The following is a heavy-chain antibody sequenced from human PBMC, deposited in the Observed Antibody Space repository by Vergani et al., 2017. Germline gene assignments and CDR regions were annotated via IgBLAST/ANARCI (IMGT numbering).Heavy chain of an antibody. D-gene: IGHD3-22*01. CDR2: IYCGGRT. CDR3: ARHPTXYYDNSGTDWFDP. J-gene: IGHJ5*02. V-gene: IGHV4-39*01. Sequence: HLQLQESGPGLVKTSETLSLTCTVSGGSISTSDYYWGWIRQPPGKELEWIGSIYCGGRTYYNPSLKSRAIVAIDTSKNQFSLKLTSVTAADTAIYHCARHPTXYYDNSGTDWFDPWCQGTLVTVSS. CDR1: GGSISTSDYY.